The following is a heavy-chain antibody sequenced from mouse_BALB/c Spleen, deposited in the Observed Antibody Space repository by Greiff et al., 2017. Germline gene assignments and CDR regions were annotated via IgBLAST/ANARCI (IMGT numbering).Heavy chain of an antibody. V-gene: IGHV5-6*01. Sequence: EVQGVESGGDLVKPGGSLKLSCAASGFTFSSYGMSWVRQTPDKRLEWVATISSGGSYTYYPDSVKGRFTISRDNAKNTLYLQMSSLKSEDTAMYYCAGDYWGQGTSVTVSS. CDR2: ISSGGSYT. CDR3: AGDY. J-gene: IGHJ4*01. CDR1: GFTFSSYG.